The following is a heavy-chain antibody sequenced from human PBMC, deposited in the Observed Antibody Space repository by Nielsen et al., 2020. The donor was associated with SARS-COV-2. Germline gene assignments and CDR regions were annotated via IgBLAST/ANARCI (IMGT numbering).Heavy chain of an antibody. CDR3: ARGSMVRGVTDYYYYGMDV. Sequence: PGNGLEWVSYISSSGSTIYYADSVKGRFTMSRDNAKNSLYLQMNSLRAEDTAVYYCARGSMVRGVTDYYYYGMDVWGQGTTVTVSS. D-gene: IGHD3-10*01. V-gene: IGHV3-48*03. CDR2: ISSSGSTI. J-gene: IGHJ6*02.